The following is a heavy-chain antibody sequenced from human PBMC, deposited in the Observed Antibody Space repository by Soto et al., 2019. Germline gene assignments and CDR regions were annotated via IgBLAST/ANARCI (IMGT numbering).Heavy chain of an antibody. CDR3: ARRLRYCSGGSCYHNWFDP. CDR1: GGSISSSSYY. V-gene: IGHV4-39*01. D-gene: IGHD2-15*01. J-gene: IGHJ5*02. Sequence: PSETLSLTCTVSGGSISSSSYYWGWIRQPPGKGLEWIGSIYYSGSTYYNPSLKSRVTISVDTSKNQFSLKLSSVTAADTAVYYCARRLRYCSGGSCYHNWFDPWGQGTLVTVS. CDR2: IYYSGST.